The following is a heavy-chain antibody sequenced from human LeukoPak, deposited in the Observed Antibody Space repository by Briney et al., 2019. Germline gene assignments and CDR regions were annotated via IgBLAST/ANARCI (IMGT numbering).Heavy chain of an antibody. D-gene: IGHD6-13*01. V-gene: IGHV3-7*01. J-gene: IGHJ6*02. CDR1: GFTFSSYW. CDR2: IKQDGSEK. Sequence: PGGSLRLSCSASGFTFSSYWMNWVRQAPGRGLEWVANIKQDGSEKYYVDSVKGRFTISRDNAKNSLYLQMNSLRAEDTAVYYCARGSAAAGTTYYYYGMDVWGQGTTVTVSS. CDR3: ARGSAAAGTTYYYYGMDV.